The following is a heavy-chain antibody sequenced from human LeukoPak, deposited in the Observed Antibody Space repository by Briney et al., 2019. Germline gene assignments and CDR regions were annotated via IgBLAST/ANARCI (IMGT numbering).Heavy chain of an antibody. V-gene: IGHV3-74*01. D-gene: IGHD5-18*01. CDR2: ISSDGTST. J-gene: IGHJ4*02. CDR1: GFTFSTYW. Sequence: GGSLTLSCAASGFTFSTYWMHWVRQAPGKGLVWVSRISSDGTSTDYADSVKGRFTISRDNAKNTLSLQMSSLRAEDTAVYYCARGKYTAKDYWGQGTLVTVSS. CDR3: ARGKYTAKDY.